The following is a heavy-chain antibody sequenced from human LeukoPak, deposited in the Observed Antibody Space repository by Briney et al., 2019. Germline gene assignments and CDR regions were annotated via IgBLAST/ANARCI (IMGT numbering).Heavy chain of an antibody. V-gene: IGHV4-61*02. Sequence: KPSETLSPTCTVSGGSISSGSYYWSWIRQPAGKGLEWIGRIYTSGSTNYNPSLKSRVTISVDTSENQFSLKLSSVTAADTAVYYCARGYSYGRYYYYYYYMDVWGKGTTVTVSS. CDR2: IYTSGST. CDR3: ARGYSYGRYYYYYYYMDV. D-gene: IGHD5-18*01. CDR1: GGSISSGSYY. J-gene: IGHJ6*03.